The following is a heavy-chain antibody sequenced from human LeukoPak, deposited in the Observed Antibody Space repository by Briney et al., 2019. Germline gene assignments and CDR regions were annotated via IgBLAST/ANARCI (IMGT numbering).Heavy chain of an antibody. CDR2: INPNSGGT. D-gene: IGHD3-3*01. V-gene: IGHV1-2*02. CDR1: GYTFTGYY. CDR3: AKGLRLRFLEWFPSGDYHYYYMDV. J-gene: IGHJ6*03. Sequence: ASVKVSCKASGYTFTGYYMHWVRQAPGQGLEWMGWINPNSGGTNYAQKFQGRVTMTRDTSISTAYMELSRLRSDDTAVYYCAKGLRLRFLEWFPSGDYHYYYMDVWGKGTTVTVSS.